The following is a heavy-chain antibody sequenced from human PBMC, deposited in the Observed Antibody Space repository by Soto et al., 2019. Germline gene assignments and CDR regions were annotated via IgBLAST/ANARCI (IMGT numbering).Heavy chain of an antibody. J-gene: IGHJ6*02. V-gene: IGHV3-23*01. CDR1: EFPFSTYA. Sequence: GGSLRLSCAAPEFPFSTYAMSWLRQAPGKGLEWVSAISDSAGSTYYADSVKGRFTISRDNSKNTLYLQMNSLRAEDTAVYYCAKDSMDVWGQGTTVTVSS. CDR2: ISDSAGST. CDR3: AKDSMDV.